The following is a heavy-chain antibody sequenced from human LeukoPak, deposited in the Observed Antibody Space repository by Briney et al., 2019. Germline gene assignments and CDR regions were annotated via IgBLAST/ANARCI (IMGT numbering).Heavy chain of an antibody. Sequence: GPLGLSGPPSGFTFISSGIHWVGQVPGKGLVWFSGLNNDGSSTSYADSVKGRFTISRDNAKNTLYLQMNSLRVEDTAVYYCARPTKEGSSWYWWFDPWGQGTLVTVSS. J-gene: IGHJ5*02. CDR1: GFTFISSG. CDR2: LNNDGSST. CDR3: ARPTKEGSSWYWWFDP. D-gene: IGHD6-13*01. V-gene: IGHV3-74*01.